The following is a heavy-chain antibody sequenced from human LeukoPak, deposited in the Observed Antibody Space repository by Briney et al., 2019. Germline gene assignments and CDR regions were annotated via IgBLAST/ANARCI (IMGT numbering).Heavy chain of an antibody. D-gene: IGHD1-26*01. CDR2: VSYDGSNK. Sequence: PGRSLRLSCAASGFTFSNYAMHRVRQAPGKGLEWVAVVSYDGSNKYYADSVKGRFTISRDNSKNTLYLQMNSLRAEDAAVYYCATIGDRRSGELYRIDYWGQGTLVTVSS. J-gene: IGHJ4*02. CDR1: GFTFSNYA. V-gene: IGHV3-30-3*01. CDR3: ATIGDRRSGELYRIDY.